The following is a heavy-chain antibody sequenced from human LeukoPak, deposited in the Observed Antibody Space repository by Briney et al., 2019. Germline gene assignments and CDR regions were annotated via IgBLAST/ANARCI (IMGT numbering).Heavy chain of an antibody. CDR1: GGTFSDHS. D-gene: IGHD6-19*01. CDR3: ASPAQQWRWYYFDY. V-gene: IGHV3-7*01. J-gene: IGHJ4*02. CDR2: IKRDGSEK. Sequence: GGSLRLSCVASGGTFSDHSMMWVRQPPAQGLEWVANIKRDGSEKNYADSVRGRFTVSRDNRENSLYLHLNSLGVEDTAVYYCASPAQQWRWYYFDYWGQGTLVTVSS.